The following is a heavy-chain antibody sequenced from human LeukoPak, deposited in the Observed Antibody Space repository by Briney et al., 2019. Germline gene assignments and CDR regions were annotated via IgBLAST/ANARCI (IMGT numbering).Heavy chain of an antibody. Sequence: SETLSLTCAVYGGSFSGYYWSWIRQPPGKGLEWIGEINHSGSTNYNPSLKSRVTISVDTSKNQFSLKLGSVTAVDTAVYYCARGRRLLRFLEWLPPTYYFDYWGQGTLVTVSS. CDR1: GGSFSGYY. D-gene: IGHD3-3*01. V-gene: IGHV4-34*01. J-gene: IGHJ4*02. CDR2: INHSGST. CDR3: ARGRRLLRFLEWLPPTYYFDY.